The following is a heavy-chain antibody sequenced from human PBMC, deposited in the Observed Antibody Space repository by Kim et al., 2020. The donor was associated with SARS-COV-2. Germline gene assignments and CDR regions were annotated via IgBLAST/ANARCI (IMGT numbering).Heavy chain of an antibody. J-gene: IGHJ4*02. Sequence: YYADSVKGRFTISRDNSKNTLYLQMNSLRAEDTAVYYCAKDRPQSGWFDYWGQGTLVTVSS. V-gene: IGHV3-23*01. D-gene: IGHD6-19*01. CDR3: AKDRPQSGWFDY.